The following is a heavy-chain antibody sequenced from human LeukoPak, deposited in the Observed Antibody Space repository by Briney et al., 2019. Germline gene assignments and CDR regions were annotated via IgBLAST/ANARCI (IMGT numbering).Heavy chain of an antibody. CDR3: ARHDSYALGSHPLDV. CDR2: IHYSGTT. V-gene: IGHV4-59*08. D-gene: IGHD3-10*01. Sequence: SETLSLTCSVSGGSISGYYWSWIRLPPGKGLEWIAYIHYSGTTNYNPSLRSRVTISVDTSKNQFSLKVNSVTATDTAVYFCARHDSYALGSHPLDVWGQGTTVIVSS. CDR1: GGSISGYY. J-gene: IGHJ6*02.